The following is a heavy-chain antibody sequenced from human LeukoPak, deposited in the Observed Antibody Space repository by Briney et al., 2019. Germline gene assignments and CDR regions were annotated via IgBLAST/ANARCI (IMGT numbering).Heavy chain of an antibody. J-gene: IGHJ4*02. Sequence: GGSLRLSCAASGFTFSSYAMIWVRQAPGKGLEWVSGISSTGGSTHYADSVKGRFTISRDSSKNTLYLQMNSLRAEDTAVYYCAKGDSFLKRFDYWGQGTLVTVSS. D-gene: IGHD5/OR15-5a*01. CDR2: ISSTGGST. V-gene: IGHV3-23*01. CDR3: AKGDSFLKRFDY. CDR1: GFTFSSYA.